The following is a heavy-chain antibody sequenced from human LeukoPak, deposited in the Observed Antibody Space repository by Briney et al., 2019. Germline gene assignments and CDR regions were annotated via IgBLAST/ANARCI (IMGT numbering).Heavy chain of an antibody. Sequence: GESLQISCKGSGYSFTSYWISWVRQMPGKGLEWMGRIDPSDSHINYSPSFQGHVTISVDKSISTAYLQWSSLRASDTAMYYCARQGRGSYRRDFDYWGQGTLVTDSS. V-gene: IGHV5-10-1*01. CDR3: ARQGRGSYRRDFDY. CDR2: IDPSDSHI. J-gene: IGHJ4*02. D-gene: IGHD1-26*01. CDR1: GYSFTSYW.